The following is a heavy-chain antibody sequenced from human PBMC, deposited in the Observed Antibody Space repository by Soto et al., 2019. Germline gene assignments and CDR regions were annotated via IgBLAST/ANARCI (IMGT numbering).Heavy chain of an antibody. D-gene: IGHD3-10*01. CDR3: AKEGWGFGEAAFDI. Sequence: GGSLRLSCAAAGLNFSSYGRHWVSQDTGKGLEWVAVISYDGSNKYYADSVKGRFTISRDNSKNTLYLQMNSLRAEDTAVYYCAKEGWGFGEAAFDIWGQGTMVTVSS. V-gene: IGHV3-30*18. CDR1: GLNFSSYG. CDR2: ISYDGSNK. J-gene: IGHJ3*02.